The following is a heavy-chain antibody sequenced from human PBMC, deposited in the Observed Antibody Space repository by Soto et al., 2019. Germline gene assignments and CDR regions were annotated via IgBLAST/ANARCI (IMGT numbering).Heavy chain of an antibody. V-gene: IGHV3-15*07. J-gene: IGHJ4*02. CDR3: VWQAEFTSSWH. CDR2: IYNGGAT. D-gene: IGHD2-2*01. CDR1: GIPFKDAW. Sequence: EVQLVQSEGGLVKPGGSLRLSCEVYGIPFKDAWMNWVRQAPGKGMEWVGRIYNGGATEYAAPVKGRFTMSRADSENTLYLQMNSLKREDTAIYHCVWQAEFTSSWHCGQGTLVTVSS.